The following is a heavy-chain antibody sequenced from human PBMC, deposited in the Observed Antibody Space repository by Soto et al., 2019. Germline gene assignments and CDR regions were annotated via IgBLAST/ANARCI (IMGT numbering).Heavy chain of an antibody. Sequence: GESLKISCKGSGYSFTSYWISWVRQMPGKGLEWMGRIDPSDSYTNYSPSFQGHVTISADKSISTAYLQWSSLKASDTAMYYCASSTMIVRDYYYYGMDXWGQGTTVTV. V-gene: IGHV5-10-1*01. CDR2: IDPSDSYT. CDR1: GYSFTSYW. J-gene: IGHJ6*02. CDR3: ASSTMIVRDYYYYGMDX. D-gene: IGHD3-22*01.